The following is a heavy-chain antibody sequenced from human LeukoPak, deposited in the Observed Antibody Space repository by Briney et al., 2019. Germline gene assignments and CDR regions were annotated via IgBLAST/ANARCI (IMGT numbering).Heavy chain of an antibody. J-gene: IGHJ5*02. CDR2: INPNSGGT. CDR3: ARDVGGSYFYDSYWFDP. D-gene: IGHD1-26*01. Sequence: ASVKVSCKASGYTFTGYYMHWVRQAPGQGLEWMGWINPNSGGTNYAQKFQGRATMTRDTSISTAYMELSRLRSDDTAVYYCARDVGGSYFYDSYWFDPWGQGTLVTVSS. V-gene: IGHV1-2*02. CDR1: GYTFTGYY.